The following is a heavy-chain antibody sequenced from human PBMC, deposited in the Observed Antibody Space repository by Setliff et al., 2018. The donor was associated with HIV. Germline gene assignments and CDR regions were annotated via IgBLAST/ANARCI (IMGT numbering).Heavy chain of an antibody. CDR1: GGSIGSGSHY. CDR3: ARDRGSGSWFDF. Sequence: PSETLSLTCTVSGGSIGSGSHYWSWIRQPAGKGLEWIGRFYTSGSTNYNPSLKSRVTMSVDTSKNQFSLKLSSVTAADTAVYYCARDRGSGSWFDFWGQGTLVTVSS. V-gene: IGHV4-61*02. CDR2: FYTSGST. J-gene: IGHJ4*02. D-gene: IGHD1-26*01.